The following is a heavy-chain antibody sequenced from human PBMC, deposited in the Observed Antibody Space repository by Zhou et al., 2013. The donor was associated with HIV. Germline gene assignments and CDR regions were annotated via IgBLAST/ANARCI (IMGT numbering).Heavy chain of an antibody. CDR2: IIPVRKTS. CDR3: ARGPYDYVWGNYRYTIDY. V-gene: IGHV1-69*05. Sequence: QVQLVQSGAEVKRPGASVKVSCKASGGTFSSYAISWVRQAPGQGLEWMGGIIPVRKTSNYAQAFQDKFSISKDESTTTIYMKLNNLTFDDTAVYYCARGPYDYVWGNYRYTIDYWAREPWSPSPQ. D-gene: IGHD3-16*02. J-gene: IGHJ4*02. CDR1: GGTFSSYA.